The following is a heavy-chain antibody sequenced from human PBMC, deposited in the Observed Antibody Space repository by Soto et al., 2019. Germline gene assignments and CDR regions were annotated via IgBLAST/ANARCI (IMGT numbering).Heavy chain of an antibody. CDR2: IYPGDSDT. D-gene: IGHD6-6*01. Sequence: PGESLKISCKGSGYSFTSYWIGWVRQMPGKGLEWMGIIYPGDSDTRYSPSFQGQVTISADKSISTAYLQWSSLKASDTAMYYCARSIAARSTYYYYYGMDVWGQGTTVTVSS. CDR1: GYSFTSYW. V-gene: IGHV5-51*01. CDR3: ARSIAARSTYYYYYGMDV. J-gene: IGHJ6*02.